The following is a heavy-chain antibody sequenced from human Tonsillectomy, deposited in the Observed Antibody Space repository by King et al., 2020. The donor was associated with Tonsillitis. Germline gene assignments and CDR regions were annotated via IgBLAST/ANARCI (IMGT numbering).Heavy chain of an antibody. V-gene: IGHV4-59*01. CDR1: GGSISGYY. J-gene: IGHJ4*02. D-gene: IGHD2-2*01. Sequence: PLQESGPGLVKPSETLSLTCNVSGGSISGYYWSWFRRPPGKGLEWIGYIHYTGTTNYSPSLKSRVTISVNTSKNKFSLKLRSVTAADTAFYYCARDYCNTTSCYPFDYWGQGTLVTVSS. CDR3: ARDYCNTTSCYPFDY. CDR2: IHYTGTT.